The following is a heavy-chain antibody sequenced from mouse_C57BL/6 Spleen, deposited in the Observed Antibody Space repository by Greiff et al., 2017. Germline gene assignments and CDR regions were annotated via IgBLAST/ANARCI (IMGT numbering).Heavy chain of an antibody. CDR1: GFTFSNYW. D-gene: IGHD1-1*01. J-gene: IGHJ2*01. Sequence: EVQRVESGGGLVQPGGSMKLSCVASGFTFSNYWMNWVRQSPEKGLEWVAQIRLKSDNYATHYAESVKGRFTISRDDSKSSVYLQMNNLRAEETGIYYCTVLITTVKDYWGQGTTLTVSS. CDR3: TVLITTVKDY. V-gene: IGHV6-3*01. CDR2: IRLKSDNYAT.